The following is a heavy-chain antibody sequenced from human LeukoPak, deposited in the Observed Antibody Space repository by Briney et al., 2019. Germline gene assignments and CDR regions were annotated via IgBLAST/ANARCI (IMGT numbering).Heavy chain of an antibody. CDR1: GYTFSDFS. V-gene: IGHV3-21*01. CDR3: VRLRRNSDRSGYYYYYDY. J-gene: IGHJ4*02. CDR2: ISVRSNYR. D-gene: IGHD3-22*01. Sequence: GGSLRLSCAASGYTFSDFSVNWVRQALGKGLEWVSSISVRSNYRYYADSVRGRFTISRDDARDSLFLQMNSLRAEDTAVYFCVRLRRNSDRSGYYYYYDYWGQGTLVTVSS.